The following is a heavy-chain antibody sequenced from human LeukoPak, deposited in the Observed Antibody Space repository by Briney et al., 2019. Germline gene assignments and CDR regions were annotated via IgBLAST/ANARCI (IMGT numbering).Heavy chain of an antibody. J-gene: IGHJ6*03. V-gene: IGHV3-53*01. CDR1: GLTVSSNH. CDR3: ARGARAATGYYYYYMDV. Sequence: GGSLRLSCAASGLTVSSNHMSWVRQAPGKGLEWVLVIYTGCRTDYADSVKGRFTISRDNSKNKLYLQMNSLRAEDTAVYYCARGARAATGYYYYYMDVWGKGTTVTVSS. CDR2: IYTGCRT. D-gene: IGHD2-15*01.